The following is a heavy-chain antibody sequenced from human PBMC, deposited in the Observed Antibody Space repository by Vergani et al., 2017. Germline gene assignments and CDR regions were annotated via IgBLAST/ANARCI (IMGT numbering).Heavy chain of an antibody. CDR3: ARVPYSSGWYDWYFDL. Sequence: QVQLQESGPGLVKPSETLSLTCTVSGGSISSHYWSWIRQPPGKGLEWIGYIYYSGSTNYNPSLKIRVTISVDTSKNQFSLKLSSVTAADTAVYYCARVPYSSGWYDWYFDLWGRGTLVTVSS. CDR2: IYYSGST. D-gene: IGHD6-19*01. CDR1: GGSISSHY. V-gene: IGHV4-59*11. J-gene: IGHJ2*01.